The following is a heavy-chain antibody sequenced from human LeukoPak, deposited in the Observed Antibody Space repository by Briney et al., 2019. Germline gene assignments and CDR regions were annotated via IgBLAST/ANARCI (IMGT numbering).Heavy chain of an antibody. CDR2: IYYSGST. V-gene: IGHV4-59*01. CDR1: GGSISSYY. D-gene: IGHD3-22*01. J-gene: IGHJ4*02. Sequence: PSETLSLTCTVSGGSISSYYWSWIRQPPGKGLEWIGYIYYSGSTNYNPSLKSRVTISVDTSKNQFSLKLSSVTAADTAVYYCARAYYYDSSGYYYGVGLVGGSFDYWGQGTLVTVSS. CDR3: ARAYYYDSSGYYYGVGLVGGSFDY.